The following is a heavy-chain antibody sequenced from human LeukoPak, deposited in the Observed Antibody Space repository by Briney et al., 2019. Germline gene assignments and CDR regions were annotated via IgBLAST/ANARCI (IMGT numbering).Heavy chain of an antibody. J-gene: IGHJ5*02. CDR1: GGSISSYY. CDR2: FYYSGST. D-gene: IGHD1-26*01. CDR3: ARDQGSGWYRAYSGSYTNWFDP. Sequence: SETLSLTCTVSGGSISSYYWSWIRQPPGKGLEGIGYFYYSGSTNYNPSLKSRVTISVDTSKNQFSLKLSSVTAADTAVYYCARDQGSGWYRAYSGSYTNWFDPWGQGTLVTVSS. V-gene: IGHV4-59*01.